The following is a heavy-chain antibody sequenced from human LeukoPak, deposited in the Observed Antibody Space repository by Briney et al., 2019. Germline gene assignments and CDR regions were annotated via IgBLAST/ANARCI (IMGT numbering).Heavy chain of an antibody. D-gene: IGHD2-21*01. V-gene: IGHV4-59*01. CDR3: ARGVVIAPQTFDY. J-gene: IGHJ4*02. CDR2: IYYSGST. CDR1: GESISGFY. Sequence: SETLSLTCTVAGESISGFYWTWIRQPPGKGLEWIGYIYYSGSTNYNPSLKSRVTISVDTSKNQFSLKLSSVTAADTAVYYCARGVVIAPQTFDYWGQGTLVTVSS.